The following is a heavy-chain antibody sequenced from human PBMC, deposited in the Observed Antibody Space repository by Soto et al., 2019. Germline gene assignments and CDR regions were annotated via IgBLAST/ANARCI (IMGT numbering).Heavy chain of an antibody. J-gene: IGHJ4*01. V-gene: IGHV3-15*07. CDR2: IKSKTDGGTT. Sequence: ELQLVESGGGLVKPGGSLRLSCAASGFTFSNAWINWGRQAPGKGLEWVGRIKSKTDGGTTDYAAPVQVRFAISRDDSKNMGYLEMNSLNTEDTAVYYCTTDSSMTMRVVRFDYWGNGTIVTVAS. CDR3: TTDSSMTMRVVRFDY. CDR1: GFTFSNAW. D-gene: IGHD3-22*01.